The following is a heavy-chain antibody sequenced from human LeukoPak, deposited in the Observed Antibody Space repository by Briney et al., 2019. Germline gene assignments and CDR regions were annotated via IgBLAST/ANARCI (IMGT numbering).Heavy chain of an antibody. J-gene: IGHJ6*03. V-gene: IGHV4-34*01. CDR2: INHSGST. Sequence: SETLSLTCAVYGGSFSGYYWSWIRQPPGKGLEWIGEINHSGSTNYNPSLKSRVTISVDTSKNQFSLKLSSVTAADTAVYCCARNYYGSGSYARYYYYYYMDVWGKGTTVTVSS. D-gene: IGHD3-10*01. CDR1: GGSFSGYY. CDR3: ARNYYGSGSYARYYYYYYMDV.